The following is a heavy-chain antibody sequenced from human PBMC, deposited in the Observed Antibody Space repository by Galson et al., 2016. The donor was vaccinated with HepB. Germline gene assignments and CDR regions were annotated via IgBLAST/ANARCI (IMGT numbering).Heavy chain of an antibody. V-gene: IGHV3-9*01. Sequence: SLRLSCAASGFTFEDYGMHWFRQRPGQGLEWVSGLSFNGNSVGYAVSVEGRFTIARDNAKRSLYLQMNSLRPDDTAIYYCAKASDCTQTREPDYWGQGNLVSVSS. CDR1: GFTFEDYG. D-gene: IGHD2-21*02. CDR2: LSFNGNSV. CDR3: AKASDCTQTREPDY. J-gene: IGHJ4*02.